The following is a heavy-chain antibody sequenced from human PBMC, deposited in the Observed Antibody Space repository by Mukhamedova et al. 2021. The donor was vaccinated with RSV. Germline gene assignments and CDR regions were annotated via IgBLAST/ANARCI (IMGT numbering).Heavy chain of an antibody. V-gene: IGHV3-15*01. Sequence: GLEWVGRIKDKTDGGTTDYAAPVKGRFTISRDDSKNTVYLQMNSLQTEDTAVYYCTTVGSGYYDSSGYSRFDYWGRGTLVTVSS. D-gene: IGHD3-22*01. CDR3: TTVGSGYYDSSGYSRFDY. CDR2: IKDKTDGGTT. J-gene: IGHJ4*02.